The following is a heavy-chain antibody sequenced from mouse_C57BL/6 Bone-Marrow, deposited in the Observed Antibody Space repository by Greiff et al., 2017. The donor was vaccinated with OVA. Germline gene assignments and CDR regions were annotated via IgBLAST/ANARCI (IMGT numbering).Heavy chain of an antibody. Sequence: VQLQQSGAELARPGASVKLSCKASGYTFTSYGISWVKQRTGQGLEWIGEIYPRSGNTYYNEKFKGKATLTADKSSSTAYMALRSLTSEDSAVYFCARDDDYCDFDYWGQGTTLTVSS. CDR2: IYPRSGNT. D-gene: IGHD2-13*01. V-gene: IGHV1-81*01. CDR3: ARDDDYCDFDY. J-gene: IGHJ2*01. CDR1: GYTFTSYG.